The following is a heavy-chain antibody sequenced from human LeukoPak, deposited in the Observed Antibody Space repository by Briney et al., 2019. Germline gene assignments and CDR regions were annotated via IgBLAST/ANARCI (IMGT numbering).Heavy chain of an antibody. J-gene: IGHJ6*03. V-gene: IGHV1-69*13. Sequence: GASVKVSCKASGGTFSSYAISWVRQAPGQGLEWMGGIISIFGTANYAQKFQGRVTITADESTSTAYMELSSLRSEDTAVYYCASPGIVGATTTGYYYYMDVWGKGTTVTVSS. D-gene: IGHD1-26*01. CDR3: ASPGIVGATTTGYYYYMDV. CDR1: GGTFSSYA. CDR2: IISIFGTA.